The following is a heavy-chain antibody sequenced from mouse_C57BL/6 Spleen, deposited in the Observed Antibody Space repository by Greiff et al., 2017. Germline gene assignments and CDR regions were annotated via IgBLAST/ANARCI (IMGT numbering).Heavy chain of an antibody. Sequence: EVMLVESGGGLVQPGGSMKLSCVASGFTFSNYWMNWVRQSPEQGLEWVAQIRLKSDNYATHYAESVKGRFTISRDDSKSSVYLQMNNLRAEDTGIYYGTRITTVAYFDYWGQGTTLTVSS. CDR1: GFTFSNYW. D-gene: IGHD1-1*01. V-gene: IGHV6-3*01. CDR3: TRITTVAYFDY. J-gene: IGHJ2*01. CDR2: IRLKSDNYAT.